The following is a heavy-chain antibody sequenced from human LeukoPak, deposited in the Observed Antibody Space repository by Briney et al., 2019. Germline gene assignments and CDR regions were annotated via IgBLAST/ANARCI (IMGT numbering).Heavy chain of an antibody. D-gene: IGHD5-24*01. CDR3: ARARWLQLFDY. V-gene: IGHV4-39*07. CDR1: GGSIISSSYY. CDR2: IYYSGST. Sequence: SETLSLTCTVSGGSIISSSYYWGWIRQPPGKGLEWIGSIYYSGSTYYNPSLKNRVTISVDTSKNQFSLKLSSVTAADTAVYYCARARWLQLFDYWGQGTLVTVSS. J-gene: IGHJ4*02.